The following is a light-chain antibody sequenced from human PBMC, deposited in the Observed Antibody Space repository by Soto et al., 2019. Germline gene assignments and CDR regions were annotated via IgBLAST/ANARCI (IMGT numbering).Light chain of an antibody. V-gene: IGKV1-39*01. CDR2: SAS. CDR1: QSMSTY. J-gene: IGKJ4*01. CDR3: QQTYSIPLT. Sequence: DIQMTQSPSSLSASVRDRVTITCRASQSMSTYLNWYQQKPGKAPKLLIYSASSLQSGVPSRFSGSGSGTDFTLTISSLQPEDFATYYCQQTYSIPLTFGGGTKVDIK.